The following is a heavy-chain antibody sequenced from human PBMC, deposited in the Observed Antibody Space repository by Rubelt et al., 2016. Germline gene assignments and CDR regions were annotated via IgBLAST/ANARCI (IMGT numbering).Heavy chain of an antibody. J-gene: IGHJ4*02. V-gene: IGHV7-4-1*02. Sequence: QVQLVQSGSELKKPGASLKVSCKASGYTFTDFAMNWVRQAPGQGLEWMGWIDTNTGNPTYAQGFTGRFVFSLDTSASTAYLQITSLQAEDTAVYYCARDDGARLFNYWGQGTLVTVSS. D-gene: IGHD4/OR15-4a*01. CDR1: GYTFTDFA. CDR2: IDTNTGNP. CDR3: ARDDGARLFNY.